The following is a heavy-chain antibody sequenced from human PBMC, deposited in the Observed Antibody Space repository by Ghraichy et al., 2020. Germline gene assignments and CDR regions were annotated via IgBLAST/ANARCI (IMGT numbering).Heavy chain of an antibody. Sequence: GGSLRLSCAASGFTFSSYAMSWVRQAPGKGLEWVSAISGSGGTTYYTDSVKGRFTISRDKSKNTLYLQMNSLRAEDTAVYYCAKDRYSYGYDAFDIWGQGTMVTVSS. J-gene: IGHJ3*02. CDR1: GFTFSSYA. CDR3: AKDRYSYGYDAFDI. V-gene: IGHV3-23*01. CDR2: ISGSGGTT. D-gene: IGHD5-18*01.